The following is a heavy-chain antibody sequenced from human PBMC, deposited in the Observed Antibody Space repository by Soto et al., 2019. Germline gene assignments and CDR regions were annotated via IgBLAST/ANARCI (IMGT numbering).Heavy chain of an antibody. D-gene: IGHD4-17*01. CDR3: ARYGDYQLFDY. CDR2: IYYSGST. J-gene: IGHJ4*02. V-gene: IGHV4-31*03. Sequence: SETLSLTCTVCGGSISSGGYYWSCIRQHPGKGLEWIGYIYYSGSTYYNPSLKSRVTISVDTSKNQFSLKLSSVNAADTDVYYCARYGDYQLFDYWAQGTLVTVYS. CDR1: GGSISSGGYY.